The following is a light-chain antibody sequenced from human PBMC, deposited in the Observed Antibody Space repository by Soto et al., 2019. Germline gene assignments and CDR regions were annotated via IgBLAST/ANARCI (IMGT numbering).Light chain of an antibody. J-gene: IGLJ1*01. Sequence: QSVLTQPASVSGSPGQSITISCTGTSSDVGGYTYVSWYQQHPGKGPKLMIFEVSNRPSGVSNRFSGSKSGNTASLTISGLQAEDEADYYCSSYTSRNTLYVFGTGTKVTVL. CDR2: EVS. CDR1: SSDVGGYTY. V-gene: IGLV2-14*01. CDR3: SSYTSRNTLYV.